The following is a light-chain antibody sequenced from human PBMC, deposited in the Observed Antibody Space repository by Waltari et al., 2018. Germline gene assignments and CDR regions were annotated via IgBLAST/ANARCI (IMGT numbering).Light chain of an antibody. J-gene: IGKJ5*01. Sequence: IQMTQSPSSLSASVGDSFTITCWASHGIATYLAWYQHKPGQAPKLLNAFASTVHSGVPSSFSGSGSGSDFTITINSLQPEDVATYYCQTYNRAPITFGQGTRLDIK. CDR2: FAS. V-gene: IGKV1-27*01. CDR3: QTYNRAPIT. CDR1: HGIATY.